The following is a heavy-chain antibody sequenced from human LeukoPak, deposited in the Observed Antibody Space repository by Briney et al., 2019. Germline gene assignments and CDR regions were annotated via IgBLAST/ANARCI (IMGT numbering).Heavy chain of an antibody. V-gene: IGHV3-69-1*01. CDR1: GFSLSIYS. J-gene: IGHJ4*02. Sequence: SGGSLRLSCSVSGFSLSIYSMDWVRQAPGQGLEWISYIGSGGTAYYADSVLGRFTVSRDSAKNSVYLQMNSLTVDDTAVYYCARDPVEGGLDFWGQGVLVTVSS. CDR3: ARDPVEGGLDF. CDR2: IGSGGTA.